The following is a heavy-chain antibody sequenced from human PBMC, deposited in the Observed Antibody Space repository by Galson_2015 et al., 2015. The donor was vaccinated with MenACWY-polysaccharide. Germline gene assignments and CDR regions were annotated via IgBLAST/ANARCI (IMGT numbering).Heavy chain of an antibody. V-gene: IGHV3-9*01. J-gene: IGHJ6*02. D-gene: IGHD6-19*01. CDR2: ISWNSGSI. Sequence: SLRLSCAASGFTFVDNAMHWVRQAPGKGLEWVSGISWNSGSIGYADSVKGRFTISRDNAKNSLYLQMNSLRTEDTALYYCAIVAGTNYYYVMDVWGHGTTVTVSS. CDR1: GFTFVDNA. CDR3: AIVAGTNYYYVMDV.